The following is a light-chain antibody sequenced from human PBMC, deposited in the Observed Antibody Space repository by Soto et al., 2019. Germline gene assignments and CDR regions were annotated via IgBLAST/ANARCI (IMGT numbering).Light chain of an antibody. CDR2: DVH. J-gene: IGLJ1*01. V-gene: IGLV2-14*01. CDR3: SSYTTGNTYV. CDR1: TSDVGGYNF. Sequence: QSALTQPASVSGSPGQSITISCTGSTSDVGGYNFVSWYQQHPDKAPKLMIYDVHYRPSGVSNRFSGSTSGNTASLTISDLQAEDEADYYCSSYTTGNTYVFGTGTKLTVL.